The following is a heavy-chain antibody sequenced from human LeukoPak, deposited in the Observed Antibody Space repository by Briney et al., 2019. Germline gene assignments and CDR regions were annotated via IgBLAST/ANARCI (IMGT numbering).Heavy chain of an antibody. V-gene: IGHV3-23*01. J-gene: IGHJ4*02. CDR3: AKASDYNHYFDF. CDR2: VTCNGQST. CDR1: GFTFTRYA. D-gene: IGHD6-25*01. Sequence: PGGSLRLSCATSGFTFTRYAMSWVRQAPGRGLDWLSSVTCNGQSTFYADSVKGRFTISRDFSKNTLYLQMGNLRAEATARYYCAKASDYNHYFDFWGQGTLVTVSS.